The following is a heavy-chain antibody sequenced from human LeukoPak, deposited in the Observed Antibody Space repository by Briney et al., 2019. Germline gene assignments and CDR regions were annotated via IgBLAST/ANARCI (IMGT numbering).Heavy chain of an antibody. Sequence: GGSLRLSCAASEFAFSSYWMSWVRQAPGKGLEWVANIKQDGSEKYYVDSVKGRFTISRDNAKNSLYLQMNSLRAEDTAVYFCASGRVVTAIYAFDIRGQGTMVTVSS. J-gene: IGHJ3*02. V-gene: IGHV3-7*01. CDR2: IKQDGSEK. D-gene: IGHD2-21*02. CDR3: ASGRVVTAIYAFDI. CDR1: EFAFSSYW.